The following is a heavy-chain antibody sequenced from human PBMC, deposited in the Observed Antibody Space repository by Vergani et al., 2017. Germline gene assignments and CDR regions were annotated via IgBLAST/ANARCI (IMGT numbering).Heavy chain of an antibody. CDR1: GFSFGSYG. CDR2: ISNDGGNK. CDR3: AKXGRENSDYGYFDY. V-gene: IGHV3-30*18. Sequence: QVQLVESGGNVVQSGTSLRLSCAASGFSFGSYGMHWVRQSPGKGLEWVAVISNDGGNKYYADSVKGRFTISRDTSKKTLSLQMRSLRADDTAVYYCAKXGRENSDYGYFDYWGQGTLVTVSS. J-gene: IGHJ4*02. D-gene: IGHD4-17*01.